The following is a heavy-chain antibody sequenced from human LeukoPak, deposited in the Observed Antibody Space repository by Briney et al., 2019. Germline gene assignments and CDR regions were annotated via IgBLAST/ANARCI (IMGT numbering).Heavy chain of an antibody. CDR2: ITWDGGIT. CDR1: RFTFDDYA. CDR3: AKAYLPYYYYAMDV. V-gene: IGHV3-43D*03. J-gene: IGHJ6*02. Sequence: PGGSLRLSCAASRFTFDDYAMHWVRQAPGRGLEWVSLITWDGGITYYADSVKGRFTISRDNSKNSLFLQMNSLRPEDTALYYCAKAYLPYYYYAMDVWGQGTTVTVSS.